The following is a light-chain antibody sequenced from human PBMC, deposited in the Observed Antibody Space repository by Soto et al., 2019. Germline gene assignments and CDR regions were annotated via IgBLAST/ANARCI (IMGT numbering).Light chain of an antibody. V-gene: IGLV2-14*01. CDR2: DVS. CDR3: SSYTSSSSVV. Sequence: QSALTQPASVSGSPGQSITISCTGTSSDVGGYNYVSWYQQHPGKAPKLMIYDVSNRPSGVSNRFSGYKSGNTASLTISGLQAEDDAYYYCSSYTSSSSVVFGGGTKLTVL. J-gene: IGLJ2*01. CDR1: SSDVGGYNY.